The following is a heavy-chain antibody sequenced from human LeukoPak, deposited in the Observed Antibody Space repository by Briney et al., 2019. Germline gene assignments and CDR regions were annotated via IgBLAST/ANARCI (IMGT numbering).Heavy chain of an antibody. CDR2: INHSGST. J-gene: IGHJ6*03. CDR1: GGSFSGYY. V-gene: IGHV4-34*01. Sequence: SETLSLACAVYGGSFSGYYWSWIRQPPGKGLEWIGEINHSGSTNYNPSLKSRVTISVDTSKNQFSRKLSSVTAADTAVYYCARGGGYYYYYMDVWGKGTTVTVSS. CDR3: ARGGGYYYYYMDV.